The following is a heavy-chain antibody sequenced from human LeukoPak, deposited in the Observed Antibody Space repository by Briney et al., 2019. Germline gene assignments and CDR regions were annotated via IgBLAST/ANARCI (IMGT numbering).Heavy chain of an antibody. Sequence: GGSLRLSCAATGFTFSSYEMNWVRQAPGKGLEWVSYISSSGSTIYYADSVKGRFTISRDNAKNSLYLQMNSLRAEDTAVYYCARDYWDYFDYWGQGTLVTVSS. CDR3: ARDYWDYFDY. V-gene: IGHV3-48*03. CDR2: ISSSGSTI. D-gene: IGHD2-15*01. CDR1: GFTFSSYE. J-gene: IGHJ4*02.